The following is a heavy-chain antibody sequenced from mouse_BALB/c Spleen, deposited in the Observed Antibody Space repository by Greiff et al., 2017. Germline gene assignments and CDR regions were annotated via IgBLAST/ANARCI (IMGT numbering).Heavy chain of an antibody. J-gene: IGHJ3*01. D-gene: IGHD2-1*01. CDR1: GYSITSGYY. V-gene: IGHV3-6*02. CDR3: ARNGNYAWFAY. CDR2: ISYDGSN. Sequence: DVKLQESGPGLVKPSQSLSFTCSVTGYSITSGYYWNWIRQFPGNKLEWMGYISYDGSNNYNPSLKNRISITRDTSKNQFFLKLNSVTTEDTATYYCARNGNYAWFAYWGQGTLVTVSA.